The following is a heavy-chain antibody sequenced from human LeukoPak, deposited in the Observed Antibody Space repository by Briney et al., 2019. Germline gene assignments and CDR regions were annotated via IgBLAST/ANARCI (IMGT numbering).Heavy chain of an antibody. Sequence: PSETLSLTCTVSGGSIISYYWSWIRQPPGKGLEWIGYIYYSGSTNYNPSLKSRVTISVDTSKNQFSLMLSSVTAADTAVYYCARLTHSSGTPRHDYWGQGTLVTVSS. CDR3: ARLTHSSGTPRHDY. V-gene: IGHV4-59*08. J-gene: IGHJ4*02. CDR2: IYYSGST. D-gene: IGHD3-22*01. CDR1: GGSIISYY.